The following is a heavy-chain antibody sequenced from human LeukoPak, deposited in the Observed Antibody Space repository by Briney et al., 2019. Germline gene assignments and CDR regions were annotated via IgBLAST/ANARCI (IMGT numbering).Heavy chain of an antibody. Sequence: ASVKVSCKASGYTFTGYYMHWVRQAPGQGLEWMGWINPNSGGTNYAQKFQGRVTMTRDTSISTAYMELSRLRSDDTAVYYCARFDGDYEALDYWGQGTLVTVPS. CDR3: ARFDGDYEALDY. J-gene: IGHJ4*02. V-gene: IGHV1-2*02. CDR2: INPNSGGT. D-gene: IGHD4-17*01. CDR1: GYTFTGYY.